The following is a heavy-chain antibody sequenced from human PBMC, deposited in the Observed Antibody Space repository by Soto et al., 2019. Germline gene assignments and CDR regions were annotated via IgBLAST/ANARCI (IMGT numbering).Heavy chain of an antibody. V-gene: IGHV4-39*01. J-gene: IGHJ6*03. Sequence: SETLSLTCTVSGGSISSSSYYWGWIRQPPGKGLEWIGSIYYSGSTYYNPSLKSRVTISVDTSKNQFSLKLSSVTAADTAVYYCARLGVEMVGDTAMEYPYYYYYMDVWGKGTTVTVSS. CDR3: ARLGVEMVGDTAMEYPYYYYYMDV. CDR2: IYYSGST. D-gene: IGHD5-18*01. CDR1: GGSISSSSYY.